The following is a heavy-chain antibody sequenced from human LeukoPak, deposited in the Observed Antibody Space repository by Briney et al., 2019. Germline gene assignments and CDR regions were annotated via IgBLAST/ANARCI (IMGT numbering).Heavy chain of an antibody. D-gene: IGHD4/OR15-4a*01. Sequence: PGGSLRLSCSASGFIFSSYAMHWVRQAPGKGLEYVSTIDRNGCNTYYADSVRGSFTISRDNYKNTLYLKMQSQRAEDTAVYYCVKEMLSTTSAFDYWGQGSLVTVSS. CDR2: IDRNGCNT. J-gene: IGHJ4*02. CDR1: GFIFSSYA. CDR3: VKEMLSTTSAFDY. V-gene: IGHV3-64D*09.